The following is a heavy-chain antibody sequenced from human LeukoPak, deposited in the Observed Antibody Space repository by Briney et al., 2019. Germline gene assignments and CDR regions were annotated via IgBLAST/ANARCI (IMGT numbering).Heavy chain of an antibody. CDR1: GGSLSGYY. J-gene: IGHJ4*02. D-gene: IGHD1-14*01. CDR2: INHSGST. CDR3: ARGPVSIFDY. Sequence: PSETLSLTCAVYGGSLSGYYWSWIRQPPGKGLEWIGEINHSGSTNYNPSLKCRVTISVDTSKNQFSLKLSSVTAADTAVYYCARGPVSIFDYWGQGTLVTVSS. V-gene: IGHV4-34*01.